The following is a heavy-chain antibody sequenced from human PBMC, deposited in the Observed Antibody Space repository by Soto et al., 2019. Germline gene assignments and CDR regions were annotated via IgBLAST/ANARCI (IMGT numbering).Heavy chain of an antibody. Sequence: SSETLSLTFSVSGGWISSGTYYWSWIRKHPGKGLEWIGFIYHNGSTYYNPSLKSRVAISIDTYKNQLSLKLNSVTAADTPVYYCARFVGFHPPPTYYFDYWGQGTQVTVSS. CDR2: IYHNGST. V-gene: IGHV4-31*03. J-gene: IGHJ4*02. CDR1: GGWISSGTYY. CDR3: ARFVGFHPPPTYYFDY.